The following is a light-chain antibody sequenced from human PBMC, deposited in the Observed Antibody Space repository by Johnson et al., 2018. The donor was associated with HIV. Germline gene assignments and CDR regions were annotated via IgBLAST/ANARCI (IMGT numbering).Light chain of an antibody. CDR3: GTWDSNLYVYV. V-gene: IGLV1-51*01. J-gene: IGLJ1*01. CDR1: YSNIGNNY. CDR2: DNN. Sequence: QSVLTQPPSVSAAPGQKVTISCSGSYSNIGNNYVSWYQQVPGTAPKLLIYDNNKRPSGIPDRFSGSKSGTSATLGITGLQTGDEADYYCGTWDSNLYVYVFGTGTKVTVL.